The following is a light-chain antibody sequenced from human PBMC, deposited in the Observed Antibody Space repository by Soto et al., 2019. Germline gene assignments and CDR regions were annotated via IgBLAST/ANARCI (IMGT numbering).Light chain of an antibody. J-gene: IGKJ2*01. V-gene: IGKV3-15*01. CDR1: QSVSSN. Sequence: EIVMTQSPATLSVSTGERATLSCRASQSVSSNLAWYQQKPAQAPRLLIYGASTRATGIPARFSGSGSGTEFTLTISSLQSEDFAVYYCQQYNNWPPYTFGQGTKLEIK. CDR2: GAS. CDR3: QQYNNWPPYT.